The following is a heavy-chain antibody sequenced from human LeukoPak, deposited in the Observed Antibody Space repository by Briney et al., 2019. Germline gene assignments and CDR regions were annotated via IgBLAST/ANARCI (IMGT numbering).Heavy chain of an antibody. Sequence: SETLSLTCAVYGGSFSGYYWSWIRQPPGKGLEWTGEINHSGSTNYNPSLKSRVTISVDTSKNQFSLKLSSVTAADTAVYYCARVFYSFYDSSGYSYPSMDVWGKGTTVTVSS. V-gene: IGHV4-34*01. CDR3: ARVFYSFYDSSGYSYPSMDV. CDR1: GGSFSGYY. CDR2: INHSGST. J-gene: IGHJ6*03. D-gene: IGHD3-22*01.